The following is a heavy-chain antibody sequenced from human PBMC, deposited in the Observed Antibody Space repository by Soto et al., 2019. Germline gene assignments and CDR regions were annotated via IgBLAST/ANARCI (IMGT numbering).Heavy chain of an antibody. V-gene: IGHV3-33*06. Sequence: GGSLRLSCAASGSTFSSYGVHWVRQAPGKGLEWLAVIWYDGSNEYYADSVKGRFSISRDNSKNTLYLQMNSLRAEDTALYYCAKVGYCTGGSCYINGLDAWGQGTTDTVSS. CDR2: IWYDGSNE. J-gene: IGHJ6*02. CDR3: AKVGYCTGGSCYINGLDA. CDR1: GSTFSSYG. D-gene: IGHD2-15*01.